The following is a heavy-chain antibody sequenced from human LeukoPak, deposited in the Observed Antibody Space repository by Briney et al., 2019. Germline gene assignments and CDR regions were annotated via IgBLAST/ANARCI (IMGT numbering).Heavy chain of an antibody. D-gene: IGHD3-9*01. V-gene: IGHV4-59*01. CDR1: GGSISSYY. CDR2: IYYSGST. J-gene: IGHJ5*02. CDR3: ARGYFDWFNWFDP. Sequence: SETLSLTCTVSGGSISSYYWSWIRQPPGKGLEWVGDIYYSGSTNYNPSLKSRVTISVDTSKNQFSLKLSSVTAADTAVYYCARGYFDWFNWFDPWGQGTLVTVSS.